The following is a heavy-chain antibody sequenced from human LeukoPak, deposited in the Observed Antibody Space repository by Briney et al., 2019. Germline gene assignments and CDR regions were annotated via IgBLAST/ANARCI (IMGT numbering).Heavy chain of an antibody. CDR3: ARVKGNLEVPAATYYFDY. D-gene: IGHD2-2*01. J-gene: IGHJ4*02. V-gene: IGHV4-30-2*01. Sequence: SETLSLTCTVSGGSISSGGYSWSWIRQPPGKGLEWIGYIYHSGSTYYNPSLKSRVTISVDRSKNQFSLKLSSVTAADTAVYYCARVKGNLEVPAATYYFDYWGQGTLVTVSS. CDR2: IYHSGST. CDR1: GGSISSGGYS.